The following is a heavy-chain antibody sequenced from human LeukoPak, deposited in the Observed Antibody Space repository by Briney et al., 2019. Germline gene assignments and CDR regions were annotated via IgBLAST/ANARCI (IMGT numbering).Heavy chain of an antibody. Sequence: ASVKVSCKASGYTFTGYYIHWVRQAPGQGLEWMGCINPNSGGTDYAQKFQGRVSMTRGTSISTAYMELSRLRSDDTAVYYCARDHGGLIMDSSLDSWGQGSLVTVSS. D-gene: IGHD3-22*01. CDR1: GYTFTGYY. CDR2: INPNSGGT. V-gene: IGHV1-2*02. J-gene: IGHJ4*02. CDR3: ARDHGGLIMDSSLDS.